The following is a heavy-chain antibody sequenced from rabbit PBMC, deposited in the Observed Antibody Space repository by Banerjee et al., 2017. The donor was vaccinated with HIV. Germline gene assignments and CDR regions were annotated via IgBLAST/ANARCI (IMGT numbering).Heavy chain of an antibody. CDR1: GFDFSSGYD. D-gene: IGHD4-1*01. V-gene: IGHV1S40*01. CDR2: ASSSGST. CDR3: ARDLAGVIGWNFNL. Sequence: QSLEESGGDLVKPGASLTLTCKASGFDFSSGYDIYWVRQAPGKGLEWIAYASSSGSTYYANWATGRFTISKTSSTTVTLQMTSLTAADTATYLCARDLAGVIGWNFNLWGPGTLVTVS. J-gene: IGHJ4*01.